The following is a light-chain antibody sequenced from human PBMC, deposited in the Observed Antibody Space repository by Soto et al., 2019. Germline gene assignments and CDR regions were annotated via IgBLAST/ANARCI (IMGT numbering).Light chain of an antibody. CDR1: QSVSTY. CDR3: QQRSKWPIT. Sequence: EIVLTQSPATLSLSPGASATLSGRASQSVSTYLAWYQQKPGQAPRLFIYDASNRATGIPARFSGSGSGTDFTLTISSLEPEEFAVYYCQQRSKWPITVGQGTRLEIK. CDR2: DAS. J-gene: IGKJ5*01. V-gene: IGKV3-11*01.